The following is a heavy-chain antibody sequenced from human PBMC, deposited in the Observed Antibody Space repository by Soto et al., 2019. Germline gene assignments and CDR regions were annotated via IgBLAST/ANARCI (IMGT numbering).Heavy chain of an antibody. CDR2: TYYKSKWNN. CDR1: GYSVASNSAG. V-gene: IGHV6-1*01. D-gene: IGHD3-10*01. J-gene: IGHJ6*02. CDR3: TGITWFRGMDV. Sequence: QTLSLTCVISGYSVASNSAGWNLIRQSPSRGLEWLGRTYYKSKWNNDYALSVKSRITINPDTSKNQFSLHLYSVTPEDTAVYYCTGITWFRGMDVWGQGNPGHRLL.